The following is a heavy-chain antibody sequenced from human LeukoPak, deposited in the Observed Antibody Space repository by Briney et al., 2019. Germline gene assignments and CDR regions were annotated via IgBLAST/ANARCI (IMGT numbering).Heavy chain of an antibody. CDR2: IYYSGST. CDR1: GGSISSSSYY. D-gene: IGHD5-12*01. J-gene: IGHJ4*02. V-gene: IGHV4-39*07. Sequence: PSETLSLTCTVSGGSISSSSYYWGWIRQPPGRGLEWIGSIYYSGSTYYNLSLKSRVTISVDTSKNQFSLKLSSVTAADTAVYYCARGRGYSGYDWGQGTLVTVSS. CDR3: ARGRGYSGYD.